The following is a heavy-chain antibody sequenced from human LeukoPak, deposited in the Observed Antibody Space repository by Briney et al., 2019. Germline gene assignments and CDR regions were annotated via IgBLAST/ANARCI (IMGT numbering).Heavy chain of an antibody. V-gene: IGHV1-2*02. Sequence: ASVKVSCKASRYTFTGYYMHWVRQAPGQGLEWMGWINPNSGGTNYAQKFQGRVTMTRDTSISTAYMELSRLRSDDTAVYYCARGSYGAGTVSDYWGQGTLVTVSS. CDR2: INPNSGGT. CDR1: RYTFTGYY. CDR3: ARGSYGAGTVSDY. J-gene: IGHJ4*02. D-gene: IGHD6-19*01.